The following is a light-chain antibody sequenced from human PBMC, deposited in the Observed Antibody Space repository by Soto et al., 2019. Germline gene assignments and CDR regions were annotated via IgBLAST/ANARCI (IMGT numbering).Light chain of an antibody. J-gene: IGLJ1*01. V-gene: IGLV2-8*01. CDR1: SSDIGGYNY. CDR3: NSYAGSSNYV. CDR2: EVS. Sequence: QSALTQPPSASGSPGQSVTISCTGNSSDIGGYNYVSWYQQHPGKAPKLIIYEVSKRPSGVPDRFSGSKSGNTASLTVSGLQAEDEADYYCNSYAGSSNYVFGTGTKVTVL.